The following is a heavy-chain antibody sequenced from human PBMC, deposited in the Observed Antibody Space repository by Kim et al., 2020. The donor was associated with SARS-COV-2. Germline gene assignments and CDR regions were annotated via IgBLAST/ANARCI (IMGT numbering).Heavy chain of an antibody. Sequence: GGSLRLSCAASGFTFSSYAMHWVRQAPGKGLEWVAVISYDGSNKYYVDSVKGRFTISRDNAKNTLYLQMNSLRAEDTAVYDCAREWAGWKTYGMDVWGQGTTVTVSS. J-gene: IGHJ6*02. V-gene: IGHV3-30*04. CDR2: ISYDGSNK. D-gene: IGHD6-19*01. CDR1: GFTFSSYA. CDR3: AREWAGWKTYGMDV.